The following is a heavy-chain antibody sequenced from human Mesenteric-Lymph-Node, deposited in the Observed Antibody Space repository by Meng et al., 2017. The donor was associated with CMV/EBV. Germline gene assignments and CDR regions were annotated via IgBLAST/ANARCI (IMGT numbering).Heavy chain of an antibody. V-gene: IGHV4-39*07. CDR2: FYYSGST. D-gene: IGHD2-15*01. CDR1: GGSIGSSSYY. CDR3: ARFDMDVEGYYGMDV. J-gene: IGHJ6*02. Sequence: SETLSLTCTVSGGSIGSSSYYWGWIRQTPGKGLEWIGTFYYSGSTYYNPSLKSRVTISVDTSKNQFSLKLSSVTAADTAVYYCARFDMDVEGYYGMDVWGQGTTVTVSS.